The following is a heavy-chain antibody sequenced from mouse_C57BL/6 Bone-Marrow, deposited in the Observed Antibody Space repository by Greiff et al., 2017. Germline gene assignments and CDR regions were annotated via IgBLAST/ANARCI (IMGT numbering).Heavy chain of an antibody. Sequence: QVQLQQSGPELVKPGASVKISCKASGYSFTSYYIHWVKQRPGQGLEWIGWIYPGSGNTKYNEKFKGKVTLTADTSSSPAYMQLSSLTSGDSAVYYCARIVHYFGYWGQGTTLTVSA. CDR3: ARIVHYFGY. CDR2: IYPGSGNT. V-gene: IGHV1-66*01. J-gene: IGHJ2*01. CDR1: GYSFTSYY.